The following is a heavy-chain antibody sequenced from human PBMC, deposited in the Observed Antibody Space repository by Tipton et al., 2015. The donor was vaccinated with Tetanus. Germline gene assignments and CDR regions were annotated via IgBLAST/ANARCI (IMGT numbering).Heavy chain of an antibody. D-gene: IGHD3-3*01. CDR1: SVFIADNTNY. Sequence: TLSLTCTVSSVFIADNTNYWGWIRQPPGKGLEWIGSIYSSGDTYPNPSLKSRLPMSVNTSRNQFSLRLSSVTAADTAEYYCARHNSGYFTFFDSWGQGILVTVSS. J-gene: IGHJ4*02. V-gene: IGHV4-39*01. CDR2: IYSSGDT. CDR3: ARHNSGYFTFFDS.